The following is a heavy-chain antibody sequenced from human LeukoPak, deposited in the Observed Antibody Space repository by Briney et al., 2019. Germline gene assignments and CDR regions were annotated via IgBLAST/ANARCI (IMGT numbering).Heavy chain of an antibody. J-gene: IGHJ3*02. CDR3: ARQGRISMIVVLIEDAFDI. CDR1: GGSISSSSYY. D-gene: IGHD3-22*01. Sequence: SETLSLTCTVSGGSISSSSYYWGWLRQPPGTGLEWVGSIYYSGSTYYNPSLKSRVTISVDTSKNQFSLKLSSVTAADTAVYYCARQGRISMIVVLIEDAFDIWGQGTMVTVSS. V-gene: IGHV4-39*01. CDR2: IYYSGST.